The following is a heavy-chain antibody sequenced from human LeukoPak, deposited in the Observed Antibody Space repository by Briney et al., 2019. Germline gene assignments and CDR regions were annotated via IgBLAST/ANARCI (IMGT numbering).Heavy chain of an antibody. D-gene: IGHD5-24*01. Sequence: GGSLRLSCAASGFNFNDAAMTWVRQAPGQGLEWVSLIASSGHNTYYTDPVRGRFTISRDNSKKTLSLQMNSLRVEDTAIYYCAKDIQLSAWGLGTMVTVSS. CDR3: AKDIQLSA. J-gene: IGHJ3*01. V-gene: IGHV3-23*01. CDR1: GFNFNDAA. CDR2: IASSGHNT.